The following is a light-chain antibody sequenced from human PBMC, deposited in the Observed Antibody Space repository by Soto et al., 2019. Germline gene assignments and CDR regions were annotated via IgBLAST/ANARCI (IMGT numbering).Light chain of an antibody. V-gene: IGKV3-20*01. J-gene: IGKJ3*01. CDR3: QQFRDSRFT. Sequence: EIVLTQSPGTLSLSPGQRATLSCRASQSISSSSLAWYQQRPGQAPRLLIYGASSRATGVPDRFSGSESGTDFTLTISRLEPEDFAVYYFQQFRDSRFTFGPGTKVDIK. CDR1: QSISSSS. CDR2: GAS.